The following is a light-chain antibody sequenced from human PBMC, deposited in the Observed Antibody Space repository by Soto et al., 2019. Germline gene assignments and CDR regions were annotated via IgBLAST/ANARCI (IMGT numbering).Light chain of an antibody. CDR2: GSS. V-gene: IGKV3-20*01. CDR1: QSVSSSY. Sequence: EIVLTQSPGTLSLSPGERATLSCRASQSVSSSYLAWYQQKPGQAPRLLIYGSSSRATGIPDRFSGSGSGTDFTLTISRLEPEDFAVYYCQPYGRSTLLPFGGRTK. J-gene: IGKJ4*01. CDR3: QPYGRSTLLP.